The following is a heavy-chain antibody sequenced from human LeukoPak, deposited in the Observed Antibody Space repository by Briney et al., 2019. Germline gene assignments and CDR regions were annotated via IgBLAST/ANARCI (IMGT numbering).Heavy chain of an antibody. D-gene: IGHD6-19*01. Sequence: SGGSLRLSCVASGFTFSSYAMSWVRQAPGKGLEWVSTVSGNGGITYYADSMKGRFTISRDNSKNTLFLQMNSLRAEDTAVYYCAREGGNGWYSGWFDPWGQGILVTVSS. J-gene: IGHJ5*02. CDR3: AREGGNGWYSGWFDP. CDR1: GFTFSSYA. CDR2: VSGNGGIT. V-gene: IGHV3-23*01.